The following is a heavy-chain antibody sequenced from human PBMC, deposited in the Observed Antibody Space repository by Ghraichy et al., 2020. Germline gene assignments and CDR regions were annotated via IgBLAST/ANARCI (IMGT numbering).Heavy chain of an antibody. V-gene: IGHV3-7*03. J-gene: IGHJ4*02. Sequence: GGSLRLSCAASGFTFSSYWMSWVRQAPGKGLEWVANIQQDGSEKYYVDSVKGRFTISRDNAKNSLYLQMNSLRAEDTAVYYCARLGYSYGYKGPFDYWGQGTLVTVSS. CDR1: GFTFSSYW. CDR2: IQQDGSEK. CDR3: ARLGYSYGYKGPFDY. D-gene: IGHD5-18*01.